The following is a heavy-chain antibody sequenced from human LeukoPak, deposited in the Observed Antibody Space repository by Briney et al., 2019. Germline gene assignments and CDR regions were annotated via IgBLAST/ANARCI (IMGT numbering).Heavy chain of an antibody. D-gene: IGHD6-13*01. J-gene: IGHJ4*02. CDR2: INTDGSST. CDR3: AKSGSPRGSSVLYYFDY. V-gene: IGHV3-74*01. CDR1: GFSLSAYW. Sequence: SGGSLRLSCAASGFSLSAYWMYWVRQAPGKGLVWVSRINTDGSSTGYADSVKGRFTISRDNAKNTLFLQMNSLRAEDTAVYYCAKSGSPRGSSVLYYFDYWGQGTLVTVSS.